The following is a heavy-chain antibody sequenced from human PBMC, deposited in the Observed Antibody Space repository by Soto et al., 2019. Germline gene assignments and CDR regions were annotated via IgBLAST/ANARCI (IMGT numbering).Heavy chain of an antibody. CDR2: ISSSSSTI. D-gene: IGHD2-15*01. J-gene: IGHJ4*02. CDR1: GFTFSSYS. CDR3: ARGGGCSGGSCNFDY. Sequence: EVQLVESGGGLVQPGVSLRLSCAASGFTFSSYSMNWVRQAPGKGLEWVSYISSSSSTIYYADSVKGRFTISRDNAKNALYLQMNSLRAEDTSVYYCARGGGCSGGSCNFDYWGQGTLVTVSS. V-gene: IGHV3-48*01.